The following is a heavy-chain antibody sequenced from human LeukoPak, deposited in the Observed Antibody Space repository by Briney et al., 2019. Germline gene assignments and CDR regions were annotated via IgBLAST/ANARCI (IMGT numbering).Heavy chain of an antibody. CDR3: ARILPGITMVRGADY. CDR2: ISAYNGNT. CDR1: GYTFTSYG. Sequence: GASVKVSCRASGYTFTSYGISWVRQAPGQGLEWMGWISAYNGNTNYAQKLQGRVTMTTDTSTSTAYVELRSLRSDDTAVYYCARILPGITMVRGADYWGQGTLVTVSS. V-gene: IGHV1-18*01. D-gene: IGHD3-10*01. J-gene: IGHJ4*02.